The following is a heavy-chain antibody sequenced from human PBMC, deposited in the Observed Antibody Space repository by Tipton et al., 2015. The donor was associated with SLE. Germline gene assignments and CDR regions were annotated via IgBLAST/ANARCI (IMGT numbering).Heavy chain of an antibody. CDR1: GFTFSNYN. Sequence: SLRLSCAASGFTFSNYNTHWVRQRPGKGLEWVSSISSGGSHTYYADSVKGRFTISRDNAKKSLYLQMNSLRVEDAAVYYCAKSLSPGSGLDYWGRGTLVTVSS. CDR3: AKSLSPGSGLDY. CDR2: ISSGGSHT. J-gene: IGHJ4*02. V-gene: IGHV3-21*01. D-gene: IGHD6-19*01.